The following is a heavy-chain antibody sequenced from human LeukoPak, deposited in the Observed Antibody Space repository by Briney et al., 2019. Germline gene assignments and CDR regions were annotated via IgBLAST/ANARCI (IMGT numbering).Heavy chain of an antibody. Sequence: GGSLRLSCAASGFTFSGSAMHWVRQASGKGLEWVGRIRSKANSYATTYTASVKGRFTISRDDSKNTAYLQMNSLRAEDTAVYYCAKAGPIDRFGELLNFDYWGQGTLVTVSS. CDR3: AKAGPIDRFGELLNFDY. D-gene: IGHD3-10*01. CDR2: IRSKANSYAT. V-gene: IGHV3-73*01. J-gene: IGHJ4*02. CDR1: GFTFSGSA.